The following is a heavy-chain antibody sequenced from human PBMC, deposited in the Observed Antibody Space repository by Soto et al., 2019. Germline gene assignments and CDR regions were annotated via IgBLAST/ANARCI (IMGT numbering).Heavy chain of an antibody. CDR1: GYTFTSYD. CDR3: ATRYNSGWSGWLDS. V-gene: IGHV1-8*01. J-gene: IGHJ5*01. D-gene: IGHD6-19*01. CDR2: MNPNSGNT. Sequence: ASVKVSCKASGYTFTSYDINWVRQATGQGLEWMGWMNPNSGNTGYAQKFQGRVTMTRNTSISTAYMELSSLRSEDTAVYYCATRYNSGWSGWLDSRGQGTLVTVSA.